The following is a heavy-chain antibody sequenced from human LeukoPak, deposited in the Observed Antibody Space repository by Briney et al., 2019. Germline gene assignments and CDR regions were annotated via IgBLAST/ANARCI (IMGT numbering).Heavy chain of an antibody. CDR2: IRYDGSNK. Sequence: PGGSLRLSCEASGFTFSRFWMSWVRQAPGKGLEWVAFIRYDGSNKYYADSVKGRFTISRDNSKNTLYLQMNSLRAEDTAVYYCAVKGGYYPDAFDIWGQGTMVTVSS. CDR1: GFTFSRFW. CDR3: AVKGGYYPDAFDI. J-gene: IGHJ3*02. D-gene: IGHD3-22*01. V-gene: IGHV3-30*02.